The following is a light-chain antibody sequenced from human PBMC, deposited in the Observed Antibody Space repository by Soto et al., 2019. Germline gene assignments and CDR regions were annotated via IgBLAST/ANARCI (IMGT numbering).Light chain of an antibody. J-gene: IGLJ3*02. CDR2: EVS. CDR1: SSDVGDYNY. V-gene: IGLV2-14*01. Sequence: QSALTQPASVSGSPGQSITISCTGTSSDVGDYNYVSWYQQHPGKAPKLMIYEVSNRPSGVSNRFSGSKSGNTASLTISGLQAEDEADYYCQAYDYSLSGSVFGGGTKLTVL. CDR3: QAYDYSLSGSV.